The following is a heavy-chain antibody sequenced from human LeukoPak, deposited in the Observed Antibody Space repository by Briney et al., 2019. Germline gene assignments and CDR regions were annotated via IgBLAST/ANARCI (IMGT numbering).Heavy chain of an antibody. D-gene: IGHD3-9*01. J-gene: IGHJ4*02. CDR2: INHSGST. CDR3: AGSTYYDILTGYSLFDY. Sequence: SETLSHTCAVYGGSFSGYYWSWIRQPPGKGLEWIGEINHSGSTNYNPSLKSRVTISVDTSKNQFSLKLSSVTAADTAVYYCAGSTYYDILTGYSLFDYWGQGTLVTVSS. V-gene: IGHV4-34*01. CDR1: GGSFSGYY.